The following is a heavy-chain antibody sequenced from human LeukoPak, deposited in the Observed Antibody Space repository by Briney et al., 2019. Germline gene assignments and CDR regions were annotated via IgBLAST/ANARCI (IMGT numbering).Heavy chain of an antibody. CDR3: ARASAGYSSSGYVG. CDR2: SNPNSCGT. CDR1: GYTCTGYN. V-gene: IGHV1-2*02. J-gene: IGHJ4*02. Sequence: GSSVKVSFKGSGYTCTGYNRHWVRQSPGQGPERMGWSNPNSCGTNYAQKFRGRVTMTRDTSISTADMELSRLRSDDTDGYYCARASAGYSSSGYVGWGQGTLVTVSS. D-gene: IGHD6-13*01.